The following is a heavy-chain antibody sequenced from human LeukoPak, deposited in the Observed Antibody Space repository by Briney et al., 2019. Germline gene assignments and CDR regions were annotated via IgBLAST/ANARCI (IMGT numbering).Heavy chain of an antibody. V-gene: IGHV5-51*01. J-gene: IGHJ4*02. D-gene: IGHD4-17*01. CDR2: FYPGDSDT. CDR3: ARLEGRYGDYVDY. Sequence: GASLQISCEGSGCVFTSYWIGGGRPLPGKGLEWMGIFYPGDSDTRYSPSFQGQVTISADKSISTAYLQWSSLKASDTAMYYCARLEGRYGDYVDYWGQGTLVTVSS. CDR1: GCVFTSYW.